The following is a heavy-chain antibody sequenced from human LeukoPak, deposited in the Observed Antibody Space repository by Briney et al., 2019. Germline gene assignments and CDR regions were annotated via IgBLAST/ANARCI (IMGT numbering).Heavy chain of an antibody. CDR2: ISGSGGST. CDR1: GFTFGSYA. CDR3: AKPPTMGSMVRGVSYDY. Sequence: PGGSLRLSCSASGFTFGSYATSWVRQAPGKGLEWVSTISGSGGSTYYADSVKGHFTIARDNSKNTLDLQMNSLRAEDTAVYYCAKPPTMGSMVRGVSYDYWGQGTLVTVSS. D-gene: IGHD3-10*01. V-gene: IGHV3-23*01. J-gene: IGHJ4*02.